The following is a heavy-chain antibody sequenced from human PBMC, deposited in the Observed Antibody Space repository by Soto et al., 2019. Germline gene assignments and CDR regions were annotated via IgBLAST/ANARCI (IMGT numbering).Heavy chain of an antibody. CDR2: IIPIFGTA. CDR1: GGAFSSYA. Sequence: QVQLVQSGAEVKKPGSSVKVSCKASGGAFSSYAISWVRQAPGQGLEWMGGIIPIFGTANYAQKFQGRVTITADESTSTAYMELSSLRSEDTAVYYCARRYSGYGGGWFYFDYWGQGTLVTVSS. J-gene: IGHJ4*02. D-gene: IGHD5-12*01. V-gene: IGHV1-69*01. CDR3: ARRYSGYGGGWFYFDY.